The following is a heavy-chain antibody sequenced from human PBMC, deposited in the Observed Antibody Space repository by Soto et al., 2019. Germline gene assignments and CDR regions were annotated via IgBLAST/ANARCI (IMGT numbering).Heavy chain of an antibody. D-gene: IGHD6-19*01. CDR2: INPNSGGT. Sequence: ASVKVSCKASGYTFTGYYMHWVRQAPGQGLEWMGWINPNSGGTNYAQKFQGWVTMTRDTSISTAYMELSRLRSDDTAVYYCAREKTYLNIAVAPWFDPWGQGTLVTVSS. CDR3: AREKTYLNIAVAPWFDP. J-gene: IGHJ5*02. CDR1: GYTFTGYY. V-gene: IGHV1-2*04.